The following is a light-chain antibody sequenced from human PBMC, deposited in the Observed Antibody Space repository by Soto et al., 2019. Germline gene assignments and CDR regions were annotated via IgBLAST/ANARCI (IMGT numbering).Light chain of an antibody. V-gene: IGKV3-20*01. Sequence: EIVLTQSPGTLSLSPGDRATLSCRASQSVSRSLAWYQQKPGQAPRLLIYGASNRATVIPDRFSGSGSGTDFTLTISRLEPEDFAVYYCQQYADTPPLTFGGGTKVEIK. CDR1: QSVSRS. J-gene: IGKJ4*01. CDR3: QQYADTPPLT. CDR2: GAS.